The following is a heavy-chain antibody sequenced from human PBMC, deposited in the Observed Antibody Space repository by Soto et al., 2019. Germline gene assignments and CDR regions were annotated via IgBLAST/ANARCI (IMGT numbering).Heavy chain of an antibody. V-gene: IGHV1-2*04. CDR1: GYTFTGYY. CDR2: INPNSGGT. Sequence: ASVKVSCKASGYTFTGYYMHWVRQAPGQGLEWMGWINPNSGGTNYAQKFQGWVTMTRDTSISTAYMELSRLRSDDTAVYYCAKVPILYVWLPHWFDPWGQGTLVTVSS. CDR3: AKVPILYVWLPHWFDP. D-gene: IGHD3-16*01. J-gene: IGHJ5*02.